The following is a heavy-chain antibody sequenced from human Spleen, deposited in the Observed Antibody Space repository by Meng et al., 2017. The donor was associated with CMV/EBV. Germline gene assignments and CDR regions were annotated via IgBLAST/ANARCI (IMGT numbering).Heavy chain of an antibody. CDR3: ARGRMEGGYDY. CDR2: ISSSSSYI. D-gene: IGHD5-18*01. CDR1: GFNFWSHS. Sequence: SCVGSGFNFWSHSMNWVRQAPGKGLEWVSTISSSSSYIYYGDSMKGRFTVSRDNAKNSLSLQMSSLRVEDTAVYYCARGRMEGGYDYWGQGSLVTVSS. J-gene: IGHJ4*02. V-gene: IGHV3-21*01.